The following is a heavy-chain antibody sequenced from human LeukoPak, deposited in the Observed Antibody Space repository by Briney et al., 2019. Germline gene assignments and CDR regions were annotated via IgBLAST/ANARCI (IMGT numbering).Heavy chain of an antibody. D-gene: IGHD3-22*01. CDR3: AREAPHYYDSSGYYSNYWYFDL. CDR1: GGSISSYY. CDR2: IYYSGST. Sequence: SETLSLTCTVSGGSISSYYWSWIRQPPGKGLEWIGYIYYSGSTNYNPSLKSRVTISVDTSKNQFSLKLSSVTAADTAVYYCAREAPHYYDSSGYYSNYWYFDLWGRGTLVTVSS. V-gene: IGHV4-59*01. J-gene: IGHJ2*01.